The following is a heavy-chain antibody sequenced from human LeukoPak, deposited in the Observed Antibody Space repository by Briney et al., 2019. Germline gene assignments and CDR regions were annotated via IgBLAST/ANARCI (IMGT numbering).Heavy chain of an antibody. D-gene: IGHD4-23*01. Sequence: SVTVSCKASGGTFSSYAISWVRQAPGQGLEWMGGIIPIFGTANYAQKFQGRVTITADESTSTAYMELSSLRSEDTAVYYCARAYLLETMVVNEYHDAFDIWGQGTMVTVSS. V-gene: IGHV1-69*01. CDR3: ARAYLLETMVVNEYHDAFDI. CDR1: GGTFSSYA. J-gene: IGHJ3*02. CDR2: IIPIFGTA.